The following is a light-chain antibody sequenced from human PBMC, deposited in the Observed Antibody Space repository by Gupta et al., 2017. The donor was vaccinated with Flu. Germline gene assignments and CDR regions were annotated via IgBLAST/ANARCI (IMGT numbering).Light chain of an antibody. Sequence: SITSSCAGTSRDVGGYSYVSWYQQHPGKAPKLMIYEVSNRPSGVSNRFSGSKSGNTASLTISGLQAEDEADYYCSSYTSSSTLVFGGGTKLTVL. V-gene: IGLV2-14*01. CDR3: SSYTSSSTLV. CDR2: EVS. CDR1: SRDVGGYSY. J-gene: IGLJ2*01.